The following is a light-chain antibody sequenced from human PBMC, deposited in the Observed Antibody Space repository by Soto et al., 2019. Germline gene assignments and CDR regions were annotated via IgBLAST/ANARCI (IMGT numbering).Light chain of an antibody. J-gene: IGKJ5*01. Sequence: EIVMTQSPATLSVSPGERATLSCRASETINNILAWYQQKPGQATRLLIYGASTSATGIPARFSGSASGTEFTLTVASLQSEDFAVYYCQQYNKWPITFGQGTRLEI. CDR2: GAS. V-gene: IGKV3-15*01. CDR3: QQYNKWPIT. CDR1: ETINNI.